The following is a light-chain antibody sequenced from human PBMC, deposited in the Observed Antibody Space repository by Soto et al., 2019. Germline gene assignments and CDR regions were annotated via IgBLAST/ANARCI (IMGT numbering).Light chain of an antibody. J-gene: IGLJ1*01. CDR2: DVS. CDR3: SSYTTSNTRQIV. CDR1: SSDVGGYNY. V-gene: IGLV2-14*03. Sequence: LTQPASVSGSPGQSITVSCTGTSSDVGGYNYVSWYQHHPGKAPKLMIYDVSNRPSGVSNRFSGSKSGNTASLTISGLQPGDEADYYCSSYTTSNTRQIVFGTGTKVTVL.